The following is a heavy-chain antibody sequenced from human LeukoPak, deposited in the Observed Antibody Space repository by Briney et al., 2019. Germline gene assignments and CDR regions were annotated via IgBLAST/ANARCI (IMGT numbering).Heavy chain of an antibody. V-gene: IGHV1-18*01. CDR3: ARDKDYIWGSSPKFDY. J-gene: IGHJ4*02. CDR1: GYTFTSYG. D-gene: IGHD3-16*01. CDR2: ISAYNGNT. Sequence: GASVKVSCKASGYTFTSYGISWVRQAPGQGLEWTGWISAYNGNTNYAQKLQGRVTMTTDTSTSTAYMELRSLRSDDTAVYYCARDKDYIWGSSPKFDYWGQGTLVTVSS.